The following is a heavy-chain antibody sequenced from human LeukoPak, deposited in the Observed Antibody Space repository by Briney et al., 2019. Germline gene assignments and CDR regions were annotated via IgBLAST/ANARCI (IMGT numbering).Heavy chain of an antibody. CDR3: ARVRHCSSTSCYPLFDY. J-gene: IGHJ4*02. V-gene: IGHV4-39*07. D-gene: IGHD2-2*01. Sequence: PSETLSLTCVVSGDSISSTTYFWGWIRQPPVKGLEYIGPMHYSGGSDYNPSLKSRVTISVDTSKNQFSLKLSSVTAADTAVYYCARVRHCSSTSCYPLFDYWGQGTLVTVSS. CDR1: GDSISSTTYF. CDR2: MHYSGGS.